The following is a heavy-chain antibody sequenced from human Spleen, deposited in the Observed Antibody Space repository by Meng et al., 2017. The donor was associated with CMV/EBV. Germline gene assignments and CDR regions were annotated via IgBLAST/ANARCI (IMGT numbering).Heavy chain of an antibody. CDR1: GFTFSSYS. CDR3: TTGNDRHFRYGMDV. V-gene: IGHV3-15*01. Sequence: GESLKISCAASGFTFSSYSMNWVRQAPGKGLEWIGRIKSKADGGTTNYAAPVKGRFIISRDDSKTTLFLQMNSLKTEDTAVYYCTTGNDRHFRYGMDVWGQGTTVTVSS. J-gene: IGHJ6*02. CDR2: IKSKADGGTT. D-gene: IGHD3-22*01.